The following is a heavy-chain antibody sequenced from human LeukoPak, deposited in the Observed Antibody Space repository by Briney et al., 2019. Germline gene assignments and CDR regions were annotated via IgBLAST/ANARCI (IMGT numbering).Heavy chain of an antibody. J-gene: IGHJ4*02. V-gene: IGHV4-34*01. CDR1: GGSFSGYY. CDR3: ARGDFDWLLLY. Sequence: PSETLSLTCAVYGGSFSGYYWSWIRQPPGKGLEWIGEINHSGSTNYNLSLKSRVTISVDTSKNQFSLKLSSVTAADTAVYYCARGDFDWLLLYWGQGTLVTVSS. CDR2: INHSGST. D-gene: IGHD3-9*01.